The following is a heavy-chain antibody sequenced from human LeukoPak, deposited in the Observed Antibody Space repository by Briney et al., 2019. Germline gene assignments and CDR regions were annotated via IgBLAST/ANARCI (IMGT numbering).Heavy chain of an antibody. Sequence: GGSLRLSCTVSGFTVSSNSMSWVRQAPGKGLEWVSFIYSAGNTHYSDSVKGRFTISIDNSKNTLYLQMSSLRAEDTAVYYCARRAGAYSHPYDYWGQGTLVTVSS. CDR2: IYSAGNT. D-gene: IGHD4/OR15-4a*01. CDR1: GFTVSSNS. V-gene: IGHV3-53*01. J-gene: IGHJ4*02. CDR3: ARRAGAYSHPYDY.